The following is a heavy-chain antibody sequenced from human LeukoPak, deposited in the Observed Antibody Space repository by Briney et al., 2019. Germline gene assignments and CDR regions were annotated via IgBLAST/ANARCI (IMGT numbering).Heavy chain of an antibody. Sequence: GGSLRLSCAASGFTFNSYSMNWVRQAPGKGLEWVSSISSSSSYIYYADSVKGRFTISRDNAKNSLYLQMNSLRAEDTAVYYCAKGVEDYYGYEGWGQGTLVTVSS. J-gene: IGHJ4*02. D-gene: IGHD3-10*01. V-gene: IGHV3-21*01. CDR3: AKGVEDYYGYEG. CDR2: ISSSSSYI. CDR1: GFTFNSYS.